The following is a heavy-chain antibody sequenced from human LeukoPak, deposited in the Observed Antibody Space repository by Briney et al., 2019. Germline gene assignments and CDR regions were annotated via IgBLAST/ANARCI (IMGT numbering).Heavy chain of an antibody. D-gene: IGHD6-19*01. Sequence: GGSLRLSCAASGFTVSSNYTSWVRQAPGQGLEWVSVIYSGGNTYYADSVKGRFTISRHNSKNTVYLQMNSLRAEDTAVYYCATGAIHSSGWYGGVDYWGQGTLVTVSS. CDR2: IYSGGNT. CDR1: GFTVSSNY. J-gene: IGHJ4*02. V-gene: IGHV3-53*04. CDR3: ATGAIHSSGWYGGVDY.